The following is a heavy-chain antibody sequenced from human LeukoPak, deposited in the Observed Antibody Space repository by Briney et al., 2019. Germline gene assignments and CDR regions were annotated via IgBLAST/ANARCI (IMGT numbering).Heavy chain of an antibody. CDR3: AKEAYDSSHMDV. J-gene: IGHJ6*03. CDR2: ISYDGSNK. Sequence: GGSLRPSCAASGFTFSSYGMHWVRQAPGKGLEWVAVISYDGSNKYYADSVKGRFTISRDNSKNTLYLQMNSLRAEDTAVYYCAKEAYDSSHMDVWGKGTTVTVSS. V-gene: IGHV3-30*18. CDR1: GFTFSSYG. D-gene: IGHD3-22*01.